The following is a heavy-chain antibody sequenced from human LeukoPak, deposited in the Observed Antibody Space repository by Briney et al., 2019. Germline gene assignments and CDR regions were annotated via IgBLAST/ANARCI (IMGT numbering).Heavy chain of an antibody. Sequence: GGSLRLPCAASGFTFSSYAMSWVRQAPGKGLEWVSAISGSGGSTYYADSVKGRFTISRDNSKNTLYLQMNSLRAEDTAVYYCAKDPRALLWFGELRSPFDYWGQGTLVTVSS. CDR2: ISGSGGST. J-gene: IGHJ4*02. CDR1: GFTFSSYA. CDR3: AKDPRALLWFGELRSPFDY. V-gene: IGHV3-23*01. D-gene: IGHD3-10*01.